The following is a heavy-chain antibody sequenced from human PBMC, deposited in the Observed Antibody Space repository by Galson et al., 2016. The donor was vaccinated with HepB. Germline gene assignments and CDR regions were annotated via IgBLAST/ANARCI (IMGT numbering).Heavy chain of an antibody. V-gene: IGHV1-69*10. CDR1: GGTFSNYA. J-gene: IGHJ3*01. D-gene: IGHD4-23*01. CDR3: ARPQPTVVSPADTLDV. Sequence: SVKVSCKASGGTFSNYAISWVRQAPGQGLEWMGGIIPILGIANYGQKFQGRVTITADKSTSTAYMELSSLRSEDTAVYYCARPQPTVVSPADTLDVWGQGTLVTVSS. CDR2: IIPILGIA.